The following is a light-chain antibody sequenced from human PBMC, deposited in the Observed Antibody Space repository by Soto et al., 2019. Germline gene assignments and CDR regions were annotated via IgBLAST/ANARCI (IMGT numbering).Light chain of an antibody. CDR1: SSNIGAGYE. V-gene: IGLV1-40*01. J-gene: IGLJ3*02. CDR3: QSYDSSLRNWV. Sequence: QSVLTQPPSVSGAPGQRVTISCIGGSSNIGAGYEVHWYQQLPGTVPKLLIYGNSNRPSGVPDRFSGSKSGTSASLAITGLQAEDEADYYCQSYDSSLRNWVFGGGTKLTVL. CDR2: GNS.